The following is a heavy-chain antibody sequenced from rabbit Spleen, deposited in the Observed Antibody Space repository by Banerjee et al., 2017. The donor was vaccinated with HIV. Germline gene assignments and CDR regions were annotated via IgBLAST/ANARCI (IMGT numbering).Heavy chain of an antibody. CDR3: ARVSETSGWGEDL. J-gene: IGHJ4*01. Sequence: QEQLVESGGGLVQPEGSLTLTCTASGFDLSSYYYMSWVRQAPGEGLEWIGCIYARFGYTYYANWASGRFTISKTSSTTVTLQMTSLTVADTATYFCARVSETSGWGEDLWGPGTLVTVS. V-gene: IGHV1S45*01. D-gene: IGHD4-1*01. CDR2: IYARFGYT. CDR1: GFDLSSYYY.